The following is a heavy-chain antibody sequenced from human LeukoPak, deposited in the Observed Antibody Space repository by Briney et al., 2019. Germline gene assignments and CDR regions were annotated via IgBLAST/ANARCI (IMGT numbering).Heavy chain of an antibody. CDR1: GFTFSTYA. V-gene: IGHV3-30*01. D-gene: IGHD2-21*01. Sequence: SGRPLRLSCEASGFTFSTYAMHWVRQAPGKGLEWVSEISYDGSNEYYADSVKGRFTISRGKSKNTLYLQMNSLTAEDSAVYYCARARVRGVSFFAYWGQGTLVTVSS. CDR2: ISYDGSNE. J-gene: IGHJ4*02. CDR3: ARARVRGVSFFAY.